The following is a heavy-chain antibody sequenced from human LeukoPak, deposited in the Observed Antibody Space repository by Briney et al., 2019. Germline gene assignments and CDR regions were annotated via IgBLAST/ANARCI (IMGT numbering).Heavy chain of an antibody. CDR1: GYTLTELY. Sequence: ASVKVYCKVSGYTLTELYMHWVGQAPGKGLEWMGGFDPEDGETIYAQKFQGRVTMTEDTSTDTAYMELSSLRSEDTAVYYCATAWMVRGVFDDWGQGTLVTVSS. CDR2: FDPEDGET. CDR3: ATAWMVRGVFDD. V-gene: IGHV1-24*01. D-gene: IGHD3-10*01. J-gene: IGHJ4*02.